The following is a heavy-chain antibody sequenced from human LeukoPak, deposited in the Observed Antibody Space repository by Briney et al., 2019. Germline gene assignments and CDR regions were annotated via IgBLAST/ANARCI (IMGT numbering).Heavy chain of an antibody. CDR2: IKQDGSQK. V-gene: IGHV3-7*01. J-gene: IGHJ3*02. CDR1: GFTFSGYW. D-gene: IGHD7-27*01. Sequence: GGSLRLSCAASGFTFSGYWMSWVRQAPGKGLEWVANIKQDGSQKYYADSVTGRFTISRDNAKNSLYLQMNSLRVEDTAVYYCARDFNGGAFDIWGQGTMVTVSS. CDR3: ARDFNGGAFDI.